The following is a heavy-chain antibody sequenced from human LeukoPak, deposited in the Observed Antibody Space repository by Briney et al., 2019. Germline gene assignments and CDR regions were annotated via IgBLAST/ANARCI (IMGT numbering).Heavy chain of an antibody. CDR3: AKARYNWNYWFDH. J-gene: IGHJ5*02. Sequence: PGGSLRLSCAASGFTFSSYAMTWVRQAPGKALEWVSAISGSGGSAYYADSVKGRFTISRDNSKNTLYVQMNSLRAEDTAVYYCAKARYNWNYWFDHWGQGTLVTVSS. CDR1: GFTFSSYA. CDR2: ISGSGGSA. D-gene: IGHD1-7*01. V-gene: IGHV3-23*01.